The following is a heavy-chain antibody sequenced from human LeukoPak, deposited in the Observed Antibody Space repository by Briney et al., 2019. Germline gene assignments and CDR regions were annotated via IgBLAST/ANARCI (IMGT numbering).Heavy chain of an antibody. Sequence: SETLSLTCTVSGGSISSYYWSWIRQPPGKGLEWIGYIYYSGSTNYNPSLKSRVTISVDTSKNQFSLKLSSVTAADTAVYYCARHRIARYYDILTGAFDIWGQGTMVTVSS. CDR3: ARHRIARYYDILTGAFDI. V-gene: IGHV4-59*08. CDR2: IYYSGST. D-gene: IGHD3-9*01. J-gene: IGHJ3*02. CDR1: GGSISSYY.